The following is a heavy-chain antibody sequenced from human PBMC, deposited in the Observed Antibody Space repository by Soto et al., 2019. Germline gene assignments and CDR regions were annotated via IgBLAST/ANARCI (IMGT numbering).Heavy chain of an antibody. CDR3: ASVGRSGWYTPFDY. V-gene: IGHV1-2*02. CDR1: GYTFTDYY. CDR2: INPNSGGT. D-gene: IGHD6-19*01. Sequence: QVQLVQSGAEVKKPGASVKVSCKASGYTFTDYYMHWVRQAPGQGLEWMGWINPNSGGTNYAQKFQGRVTMTGDPSISTAYMELSSLRYDDTAVYYCASVGRSGWYTPFDYWGPGIPVTVSS. J-gene: IGHJ4*02.